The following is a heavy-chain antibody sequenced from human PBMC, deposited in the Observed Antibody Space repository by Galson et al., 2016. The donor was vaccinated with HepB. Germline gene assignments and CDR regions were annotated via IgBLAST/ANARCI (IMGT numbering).Heavy chain of an antibody. CDR1: AGTINIGGYF. CDR3: ARYGSWTGFDY. CDR2: ISHSGSA. Sequence: TLSLTCNVSAGTINIGGYFWSWLRQHPGRGLEWIGYISHSGSAYFNPSLKSRSNISVDTSRNQFSLDLRSVTAADTAVYFCARYGSWTGFDYWGQGILVTVSS. V-gene: IGHV4-31*03. D-gene: IGHD2-15*01. J-gene: IGHJ4*02.